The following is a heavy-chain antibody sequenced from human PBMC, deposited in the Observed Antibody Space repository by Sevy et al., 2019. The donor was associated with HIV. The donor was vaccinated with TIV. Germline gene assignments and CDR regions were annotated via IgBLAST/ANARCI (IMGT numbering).Heavy chain of an antibody. V-gene: IGHV3-30*18. J-gene: IGHJ6*02. Sequence: GGSLRLSCAASGFTFSNYGMHWVRQAPGKGLEWVAVISDDGRKKYYADSVRGRFTFSRDNAENTLYLQMNSLRAEDTAVYYCAKDQPLYYDFWSGYPVYYYGMDVWGQRTTVTVSS. CDR1: GFTFSNYG. CDR2: ISDDGRKK. CDR3: AKDQPLYYDFWSGYPVYYYGMDV. D-gene: IGHD3-3*01.